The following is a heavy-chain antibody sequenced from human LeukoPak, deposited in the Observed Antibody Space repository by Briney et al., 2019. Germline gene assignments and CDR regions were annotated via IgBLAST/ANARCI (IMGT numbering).Heavy chain of an antibody. Sequence: GGSLRLSCAASGFTFSSYAMHWVRQAPGKGLEWVAVISYDGSNKYYADSVKGRFTISRDNSKNTLYLQMNSLRAEDTAVYYCAREANNGDAFDIWGQGTMVTVSS. CDR3: AREANNGDAFDI. V-gene: IGHV3-30-3*01. CDR2: ISYDGSNK. D-gene: IGHD1/OR15-1a*01. J-gene: IGHJ3*02. CDR1: GFTFSSYA.